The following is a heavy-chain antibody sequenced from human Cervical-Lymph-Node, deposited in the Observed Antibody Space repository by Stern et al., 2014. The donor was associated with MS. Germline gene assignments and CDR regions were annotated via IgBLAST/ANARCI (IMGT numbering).Heavy chain of an antibody. CDR3: TKACDH. CDR1: GYIFTSDD. Sequence: VQLVESGAEVRQPGASVRLSCKASGYIFTSDDINWVRQASGQGLEWMGGLNPDSGDTGFEQKIRGRVTMTRDIYTRTAYMVLRGLTSEGTAVDYCTKACDHWGQGTQVTVSS. V-gene: IGHV1-8*01. CDR2: LNPDSGDT. J-gene: IGHJ4*02.